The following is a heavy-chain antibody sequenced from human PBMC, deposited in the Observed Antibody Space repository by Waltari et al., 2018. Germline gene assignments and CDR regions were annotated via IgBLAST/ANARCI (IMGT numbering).Heavy chain of an antibody. Sequence: EVQLVESGGGLVQPGGSLRLSCAASGFTFSSYEMNWVRQAPGKGLEWVSNISSRGSTIYYADSVKGRFTISRDNAKNSLYLQMNSLRAEDTAVYYCAREGYSYGYSLGYWGQGTLVTVSS. D-gene: IGHD5-18*01. CDR2: ISSRGSTI. J-gene: IGHJ4*02. CDR1: GFTFSSYE. V-gene: IGHV3-48*03. CDR3: AREGYSYGYSLGY.